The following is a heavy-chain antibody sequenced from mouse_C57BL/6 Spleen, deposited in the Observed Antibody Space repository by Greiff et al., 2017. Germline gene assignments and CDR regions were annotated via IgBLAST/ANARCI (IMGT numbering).Heavy chain of an antibody. CDR2: INPGSGGT. CDR1: GYAFTNYL. J-gene: IGHJ4*01. CDR3: ASIYYYGSSYGAMDY. D-gene: IGHD1-1*01. Sequence: QVQLQQSGAELVRPGPSVKVSCKASGYAFTNYLIEWVKQRPGPGLEWIGVINPGSGGTNYNEKFQGKATLTAAKPSSTAYMKRSILTSEDSAVYYCASIYYYGSSYGAMDYWGQGTSVTVSA. V-gene: IGHV1-54*01.